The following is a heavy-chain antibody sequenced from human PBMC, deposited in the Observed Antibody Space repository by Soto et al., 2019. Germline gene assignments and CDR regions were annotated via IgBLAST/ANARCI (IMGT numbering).Heavy chain of an antibody. CDR1: GGTFNTYS. Sequence: QVQLVQSGAEVKKPGSSVKVSCKDSGGTFNTYSMVWVRQAPGQGLEWMGRIIPMLGIRNYAQRFQDRVTITADKTTATAHMALSSLRSEDTALYDCTIGTWSGEVFAIWGQGTIGTVSS. J-gene: IGHJ3*02. D-gene: IGHD2-21*01. CDR3: TIGTWSGEVFAI. CDR2: IIPMLGIR. V-gene: IGHV1-69*02.